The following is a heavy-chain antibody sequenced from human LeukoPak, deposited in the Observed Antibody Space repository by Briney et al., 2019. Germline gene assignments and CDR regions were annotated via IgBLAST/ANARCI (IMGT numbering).Heavy chain of an antibody. D-gene: IGHD6-6*01. J-gene: IGHJ4*02. CDR1: GFTFSSYW. CDR3: ARVYSSSSGRALDY. CDR2: IKQDGNEK. V-gene: IGHV3-7*01. Sequence: PGGSLRLSCAASGFTFSSYWMGWARQAPGKGLEWVANIKQDGNEKYYVDSVKGRFTISRDNAKNSLYLQMNSLRAEDTAVYYCARVYSSSSGRALDYWGQGTLVTVSS.